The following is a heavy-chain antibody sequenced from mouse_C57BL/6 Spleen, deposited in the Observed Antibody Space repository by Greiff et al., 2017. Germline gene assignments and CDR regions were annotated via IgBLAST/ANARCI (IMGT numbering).Heavy chain of an antibody. CDR1: GYTFTSYW. CDR2: IHPNSGST. J-gene: IGHJ3*01. D-gene: IGHD1-1*01. CDR3: ECTTVVAPFAY. V-gene: IGHV1-64*01. Sequence: QVQLQQPGAELVKPGASVKLSCKASGYTFTSYWMHWVKQRPGQGLEWIGMIHPNSGSTNYNEKFKSKATLTVDKSSSTAYMQLSSLTSEDSAVYYCECTTVVAPFAYWGQGTLVTVSA.